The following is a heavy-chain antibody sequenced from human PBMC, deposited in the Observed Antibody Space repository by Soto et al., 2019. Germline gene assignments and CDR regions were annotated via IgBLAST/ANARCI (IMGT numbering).Heavy chain of an antibody. J-gene: IGHJ4*02. V-gene: IGHV1-69*06. Sequence: SVKVSCKASGGTFSSYSISWVRQAPGQGLEWMGGIIPIFGTANYAQKFQGRVTITADKSTSTAYMELSSLRSEDTAVYYCASVMEYYFDYWGQGTLVTVSS. CDR3: ASVMEYYFDY. CDR1: GGTFSSYS. D-gene: IGHD3-3*01. CDR2: IIPIFGTA.